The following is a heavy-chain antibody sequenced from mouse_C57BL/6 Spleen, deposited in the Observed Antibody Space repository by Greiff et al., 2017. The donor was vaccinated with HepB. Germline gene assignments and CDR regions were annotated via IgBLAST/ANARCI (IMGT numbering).Heavy chain of an antibody. D-gene: IGHD2-5*01. V-gene: IGHV1-59*01. CDR2: IDPSDSYT. Sequence: QVQLQQSGAELVRPGTSVKLSCKASGYTFTSYWMHWVKQRPGQGLEWIGVIDPSDSYTNYNQKFKGKATLTVDTSSSTAYMQLSSLTSEDSAVYYCARSRSNPFAYWGQGTLVTVSA. CDR1: GYTFTSYW. J-gene: IGHJ3*01. CDR3: ARSRSNPFAY.